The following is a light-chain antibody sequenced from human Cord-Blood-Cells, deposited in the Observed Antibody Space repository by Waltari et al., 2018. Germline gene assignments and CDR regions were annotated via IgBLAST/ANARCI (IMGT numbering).Light chain of an antibody. CDR3: QQYGSSSWT. Sequence: EIVLTQSTGTLSLSPGDRATLSCRASQSVSSSYLDCYQQKPGQAPRLLIYGASSRATGIPDRFSGSGSRTDFTLTISRLEPEDFAVDYCQQYGSSSWTFGQGTKVEI. V-gene: IGKV3-20*01. J-gene: IGKJ1*01. CDR2: GAS. CDR1: QSVSSSY.